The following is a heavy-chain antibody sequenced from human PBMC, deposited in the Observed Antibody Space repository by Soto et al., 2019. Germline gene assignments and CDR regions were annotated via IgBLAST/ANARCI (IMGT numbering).Heavy chain of an antibody. Sequence: QITLKESGPTLVRPAQTLTLTCDFSGFSLSTYNMGVAWIRQPPGKALEGLALIYWDDDKRYSPSLKDRLAISKDTSSNQVVLTITNMDPGDTATYFCAHAGDYDLLTFDHWGPGTLVTVSS. J-gene: IGHJ4*02. CDR3: AHAGDYDLLTFDH. CDR2: IYWDDDK. D-gene: IGHD4-17*01. V-gene: IGHV2-5*02. CDR1: GFSLSTYNMG.